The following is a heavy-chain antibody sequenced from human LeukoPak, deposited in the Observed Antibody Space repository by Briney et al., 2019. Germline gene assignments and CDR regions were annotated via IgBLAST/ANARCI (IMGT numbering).Heavy chain of an antibody. CDR3: VREGPPQSSLYYFDY. V-gene: IGHV3-48*03. D-gene: IGHD4-11*01. J-gene: IGHJ4*02. CDR2: ITNSGSTI. CDR1: GFTFSSYE. Sequence: PGGSLRLSCAASGFTFSSYEMNWVRQAPGKGLEWVSYITNSGSTIYYADSVKGRFTISRDNAKNSLYLQMNSLTAEDTAVYYCVREGPPQSSLYYFDYWGQGTLVTVPS.